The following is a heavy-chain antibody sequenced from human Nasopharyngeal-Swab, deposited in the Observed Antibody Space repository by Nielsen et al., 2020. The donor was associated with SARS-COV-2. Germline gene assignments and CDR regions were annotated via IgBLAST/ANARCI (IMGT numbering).Heavy chain of an antibody. D-gene: IGHD3-10*01. CDR1: GFTFSSYA. Sequence: GESLKISCAASGFTFSSYAMHWVRRAPGKGLEWVAVISYDGSNKYYADSVKGRFTISRDNSKNTLYLQMNSLRAEDTAVYYCARDSRWFGELFKTGMDVWGKGTTVTVSS. CDR2: ISYDGSNK. J-gene: IGHJ6*04. CDR3: ARDSRWFGELFKTGMDV. V-gene: IGHV3-30*04.